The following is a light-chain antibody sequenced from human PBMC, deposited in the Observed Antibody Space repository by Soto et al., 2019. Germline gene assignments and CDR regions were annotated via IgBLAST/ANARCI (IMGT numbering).Light chain of an antibody. CDR1: QNILSN. CDR3: QQYASTPIT. CDR2: GAS. V-gene: IGKV3-20*01. J-gene: IGKJ5*01. Sequence: IVLTQSPATLSLSPVKRATLSSRASQNILSNLAWYQQKPGQAPRLLIYGASTRATGIPARFSGSGSGTDFTLTISRLEPEDFAVYYCQQYASTPITFGQGTRLEIK.